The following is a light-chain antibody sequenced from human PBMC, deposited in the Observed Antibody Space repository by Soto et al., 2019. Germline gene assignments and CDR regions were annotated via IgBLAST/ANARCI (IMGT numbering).Light chain of an antibody. J-gene: IGKJ4*01. CDR1: QSISSY. V-gene: IGKV1-39*01. Sequence: DIQMTQSPSSLSASVGDRVTITCRASQSISSYLNWYQLKPGKAPKLLISAASNFQSGVPSRFSGSGSGTDFTLTISSLQPEDFATYYCQQSDSMPPTFGGGTKVEIK. CDR2: AAS. CDR3: QQSDSMPPT.